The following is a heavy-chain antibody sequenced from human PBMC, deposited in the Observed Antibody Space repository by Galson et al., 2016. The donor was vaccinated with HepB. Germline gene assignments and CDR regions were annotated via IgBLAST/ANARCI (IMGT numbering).Heavy chain of an antibody. CDR1: GFTLSASA. J-gene: IGHJ4*02. CDR2: IRRRGDTYAT. Sequence: SLRLSCAASGFTLSASALHWVRQASGKGLEWIGRIRRRGDTYATTYTAALKDRIAISSDDSKNTAYLHMNNLKTEDSAVYYCSVSLIPVYQDYYPFDNWGQGTLVTVSS. CDR3: SVSLIPVYQDYYPFDN. V-gene: IGHV3-73*01. D-gene: IGHD1-26*01.